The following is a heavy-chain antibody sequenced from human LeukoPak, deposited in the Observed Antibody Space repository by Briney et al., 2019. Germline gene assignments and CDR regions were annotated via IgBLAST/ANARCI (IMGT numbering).Heavy chain of an antibody. CDR1: GFIFSSYW. V-gene: IGHV3-7*03. J-gene: IGHJ6*02. CDR2: IKQDGSEK. Sequence: GGSLRLSCAASGFIFSSYWMHWVRQAPGKGLEWVANIKQDGSEKYYVDSVKGRFTISRDNAKNSLYLQMNSLRAEDTAVYYCGRSMDVWGQGTTVTASS. CDR3: GRSMDV.